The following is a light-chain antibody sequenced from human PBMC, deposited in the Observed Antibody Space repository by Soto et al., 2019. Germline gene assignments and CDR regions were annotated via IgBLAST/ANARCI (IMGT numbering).Light chain of an antibody. CDR2: DVS. J-gene: IGLJ2*01. CDR1: SSDVGGSNY. Sequence: QSVLTQPRSVSGSPGQSVTISCTGTSSDVGGSNYVSWYQQYPGKAPKLIISDVSKRPSGVPDRFSGSKSGDTASLTISGLQGEDEGDYYCCSHAGSYVVFGGGTKLTVL. CDR3: CSHAGSYVV. V-gene: IGLV2-11*01.